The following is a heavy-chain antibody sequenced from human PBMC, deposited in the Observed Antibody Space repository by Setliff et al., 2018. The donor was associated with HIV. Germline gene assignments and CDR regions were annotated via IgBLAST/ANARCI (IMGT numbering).Heavy chain of an antibody. V-gene: IGHV2-5*02. CDR2: IYWDDDK. CDR1: GFSLSTSGVC. D-gene: IGHD3-3*02. Sequence: PTLVNPTQTLTLTCTFSGFSLSTSGVCVGWIRQPPGKALEWLALIYWDDDKRYSPSLKSRLTITKDTSKNQVVLTMTNMDPVDTATYYCAHILQDPPSHFYYYFYMDVWGKGTTVTVSS. J-gene: IGHJ6*03. CDR3: AHILQDPPSHFYYYFYMDV.